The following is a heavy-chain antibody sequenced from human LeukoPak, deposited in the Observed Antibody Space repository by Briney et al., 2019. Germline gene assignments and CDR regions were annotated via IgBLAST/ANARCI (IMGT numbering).Heavy chain of an antibody. CDR3: VRDPSYGSSWYYYMDV. Sequence: GGSLRLSRAASEFTFVRYAMNWVRQAPGKGLEWVSYISSSSFRIGYADSVKGRFTISRDNSKNSLYLQMDSLRVEDMAVYYCVRDPSYGSSWYYYMDVWGKGTTVTVSS. CDR1: EFTFVRYA. D-gene: IGHD6-13*01. J-gene: IGHJ6*03. V-gene: IGHV3-48*04. CDR2: ISSSSFRI.